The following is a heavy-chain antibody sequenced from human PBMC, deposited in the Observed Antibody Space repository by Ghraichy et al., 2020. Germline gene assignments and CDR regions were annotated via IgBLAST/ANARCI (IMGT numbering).Heavy chain of an antibody. D-gene: IGHD6-13*01. J-gene: IGHJ4*02. CDR3: ASDSSSWYKV. V-gene: IGHV4-34*01. CDR1: GGSFSGYY. Sequence: SETLSLTCAVYGGSFSGYYWSWIRQPPGKGLEWIGEINHSGSTNYNPSLKSRVTISVDTSKNQFSLKLSSVTAADTAVYYCASDSSSWYKVWGQGTLVTVSS. CDR2: INHSGST.